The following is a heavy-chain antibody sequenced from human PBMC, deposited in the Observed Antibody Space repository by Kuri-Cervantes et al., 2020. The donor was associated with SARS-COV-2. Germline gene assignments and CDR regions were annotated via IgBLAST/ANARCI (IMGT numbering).Heavy chain of an antibody. J-gene: IGHJ4*02. V-gene: IGHV2-70*11. Sequence: LRLSCTVSGYSISSGYYWGWIRQPPGKALEWLARIDWDDDKYYKTSLKTRLTISKDTSKNQVVLTMTSVDPVDTATYYCARIQATTVIADYWGQGTLVTVSS. CDR1: GYSISSGYYW. D-gene: IGHD4-11*01. CDR3: ARIQATTVIADY. CDR2: IDWDDDK.